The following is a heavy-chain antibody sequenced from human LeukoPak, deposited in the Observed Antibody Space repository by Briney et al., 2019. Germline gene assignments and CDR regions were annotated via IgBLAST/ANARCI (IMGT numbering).Heavy chain of an antibody. CDR3: ARHLTIFGVVPYYYGMDV. CDR1: GYSFTSYW. CDR2: IYPGDSDT. V-gene: IGHV5-51*01. Sequence: GESLKIFCKGSGYSFTSYWLGWVRQMPGKGLEWMGIIYPGDSDTRYSPSFQGQVTISADKSISTAYLQWSSLKASDTAMYYCARHLTIFGVVPYYYGMDVWGQGTTVTVSS. D-gene: IGHD3-3*01. J-gene: IGHJ6*02.